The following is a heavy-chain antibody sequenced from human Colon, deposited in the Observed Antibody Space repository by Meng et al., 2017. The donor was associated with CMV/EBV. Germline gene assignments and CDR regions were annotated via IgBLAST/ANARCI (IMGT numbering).Heavy chain of an antibody. D-gene: IGHD3-22*01. CDR1: GYTFTGYY. CDR2: ISAHNGNA. J-gene: IGHJ5*02. CDR3: ARFRRMTMIPGSQYNYFDP. Sequence: ASVKVSCKASGYTFTGYYMHWVRQAPGQGLEWVGWISAHNGNAEYAQKFQDRVIMTTDTSTTTVYMELRSLRSDDTAMYYCARFRRMTMIPGSQYNYFDPWGQGTLVTVSS. V-gene: IGHV1-18*04.